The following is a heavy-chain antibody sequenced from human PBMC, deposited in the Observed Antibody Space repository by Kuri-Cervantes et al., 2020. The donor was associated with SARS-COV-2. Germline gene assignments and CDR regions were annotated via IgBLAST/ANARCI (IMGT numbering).Heavy chain of an antibody. CDR3: ARTDFWSGYYVDY. Sequence: GESLKISCAASGFTFSSYAMSWVRQAPGKGLEWVSAISGSGGSTYYADSVKGRFTISRDNAKNSLYLQMNSLRAEDTAVYYCARTDFWSGYYVDYWGQGTLVTVSS. V-gene: IGHV3-23*01. D-gene: IGHD3-3*01. J-gene: IGHJ4*02. CDR1: GFTFSSYA. CDR2: ISGSGGST.